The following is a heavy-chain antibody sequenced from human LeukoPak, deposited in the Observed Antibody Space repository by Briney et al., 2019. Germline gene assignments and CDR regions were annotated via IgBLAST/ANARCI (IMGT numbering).Heavy chain of an antibody. CDR2: IYYSGST. Sequence: SETLSLTCTVSGGSISSYYWSWIRQPPGKGLEWIGYIYYSGSTNYNPSLKSRVTISVDTSKNQFSLKLSSVTAADTAVYYCARERALLWFGELLSHYNWFDPWGQGTLVTVSS. J-gene: IGHJ5*02. V-gene: IGHV4-59*12. CDR1: GGSISSYY. CDR3: ARERALLWFGELLSHYNWFDP. D-gene: IGHD3-10*01.